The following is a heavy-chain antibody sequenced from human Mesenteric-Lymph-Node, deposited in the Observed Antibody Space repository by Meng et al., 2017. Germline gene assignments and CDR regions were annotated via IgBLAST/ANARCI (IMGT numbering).Heavy chain of an antibody. Sequence: GAAWQHPRSSVQVACKSSGGTVSSYAISWVRQAPGQGLAWMGGIIPIFGTANYAQKFQGRVTITADESTSTAYMELSSLRSEDTAVYYCARSNVPYYYDSSGLIFDYWGQGTLVTVSS. CDR2: IIPIFGTA. CDR1: GGTVSSYA. D-gene: IGHD3-22*01. V-gene: IGHV1-69*01. CDR3: ARSNVPYYYDSSGLIFDY. J-gene: IGHJ4*02.